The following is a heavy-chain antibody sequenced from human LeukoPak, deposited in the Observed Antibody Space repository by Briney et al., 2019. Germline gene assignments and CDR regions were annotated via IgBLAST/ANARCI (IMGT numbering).Heavy chain of an antibody. V-gene: IGHV1-69*05. D-gene: IGHD5-18*01. CDR3: ARVFQLWLNWFDP. CDR2: IIPIFGTA. J-gene: IGHJ5*02. CDR1: GGTFSSYA. Sequence: SVKVSCKASGGTFSSYAISWVRQAPGQGLEWMGGIIPIFGTANYAQKFQGRVTITTDESTSTAYMELSSLRSEDTAVYYCARVFQLWLNWFDPWGQGTLVTVSS.